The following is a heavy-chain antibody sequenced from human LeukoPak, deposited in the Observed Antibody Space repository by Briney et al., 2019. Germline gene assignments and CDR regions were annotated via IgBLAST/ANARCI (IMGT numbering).Heavy chain of an antibody. J-gene: IGHJ4*02. Sequence: PGGSLRLSCAASGFTFSTYAMSWVRQAPGRGLEWVSSISGSGGSTYYADSVKGRSTISRDNSKNTLYLQMNSLGAEDTAVYYCAKANYNSFYFDYWGQGTQVTVSS. D-gene: IGHD5-24*01. CDR3: AKANYNSFYFDY. CDR2: ISGSGGST. V-gene: IGHV3-23*01. CDR1: GFTFSTYA.